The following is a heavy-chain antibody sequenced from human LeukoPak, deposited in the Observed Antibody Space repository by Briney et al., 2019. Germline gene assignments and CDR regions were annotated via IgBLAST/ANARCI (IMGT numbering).Heavy chain of an antibody. J-gene: IGHJ4*02. CDR3: ARLSKGRFFDYVFDF. D-gene: IGHD3-9*01. CDR1: GDSVSDTIYY. CDR2: IYYTGST. Sequence: SETLSLTCTVSGDSVSDTIYYWGWIRQPPGQGLQCIGNIYYTGSTYYHPSLRSRVTMSVDTSKIQFSLKMSSVTAADTAVYYCARLSKGRFFDYVFDFWGQGTLLTVSS. V-gene: IGHV4-39*01.